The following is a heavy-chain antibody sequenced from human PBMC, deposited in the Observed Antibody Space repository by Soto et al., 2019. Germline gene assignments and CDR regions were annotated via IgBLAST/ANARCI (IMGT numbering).Heavy chain of an antibody. V-gene: IGHV1-69*01. D-gene: IGHD3-16*01. Sequence: QVQLVQSGAEVKKPGSSVKVSCKASGGTFASYAVSWVRQAPGQGLEWMGGIIPVFGSTNYAQNFQDRVTSTADESTGTVYMALTSLRSEDTAVYYCARDGGLVEISTMGDYWGQGTLVTVSS. CDR2: IIPVFGST. J-gene: IGHJ4*02. CDR3: ARDGGLVEISTMGDY. CDR1: GGTFASYA.